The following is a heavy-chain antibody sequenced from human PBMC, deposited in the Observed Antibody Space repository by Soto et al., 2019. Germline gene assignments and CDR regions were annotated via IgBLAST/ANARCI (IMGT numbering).Heavy chain of an antibody. Sequence: GGSLRLSCAASGFTFSSYAMSWVRQAPGKGLEWVSAISGSGGSTYYADSVKGRFTIPRDNSKNTLYLQMNSLRAADTSVYYCARGRSVLMVYAMRRFDPWGQGTLVTVSS. V-gene: IGHV3-23*01. CDR2: ISGSGGST. CDR1: GFTFSSYA. D-gene: IGHD2-8*01. J-gene: IGHJ5*02. CDR3: ARGRSVLMVYAMRRFDP.